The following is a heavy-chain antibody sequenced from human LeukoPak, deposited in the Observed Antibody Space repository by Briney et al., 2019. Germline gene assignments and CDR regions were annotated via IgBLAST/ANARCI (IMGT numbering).Heavy chain of an antibody. J-gene: IGHJ5*02. V-gene: IGHV1-2*02. CDR1: GYTFTGYY. CDR3: ARARRGIAAAGKGNWFDP. CDR2: INPNSGGT. D-gene: IGHD6-13*01. Sequence: GASVKVSCKASGYTFTGYYMHWVRQAPGQGLEWMGWINPNSGGTNYAQKFQGRVTMTRDTSISTAYMELSRLRSDDTAVYYCARARRGIAAAGKGNWFDPWGQGTLVTVSS.